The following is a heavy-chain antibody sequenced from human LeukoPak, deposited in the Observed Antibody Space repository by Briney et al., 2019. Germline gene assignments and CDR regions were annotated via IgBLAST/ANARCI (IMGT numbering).Heavy chain of an antibody. D-gene: IGHD2-2*01. J-gene: IGHJ4*02. CDR3: ARVVVVPAAHYFDY. CDR2: ISAYNGNT. CDR1: GGTFTSYG. V-gene: IGHV1-18*01. Sequence: ASVKVSCKASGGTFTSYGISWVRQAPGQGLEWMGWISAYNGNTNYAQKLQGRVTMTTDTSTSTAYMELRSLRSDDTAVYYCARVVVVPAAHYFDYWGQGTLVTVSS.